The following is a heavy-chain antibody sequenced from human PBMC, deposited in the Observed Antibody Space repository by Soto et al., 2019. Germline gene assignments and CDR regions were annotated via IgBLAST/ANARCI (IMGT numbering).Heavy chain of an antibody. D-gene: IGHD5-18*01. V-gene: IGHV3-23*01. Sequence: SLRLSCAASGFTFSSYAMSWVRQAPGKGLEWVSAISGSGGSTYYADSVKGRFTISRDNSKNTLYLQMNSLRAEDTAVYYCAIKDTAMGAIDYWGQGTLVTVSS. J-gene: IGHJ4*02. CDR2: ISGSGGST. CDR1: GFTFSSYA. CDR3: AIKDTAMGAIDY.